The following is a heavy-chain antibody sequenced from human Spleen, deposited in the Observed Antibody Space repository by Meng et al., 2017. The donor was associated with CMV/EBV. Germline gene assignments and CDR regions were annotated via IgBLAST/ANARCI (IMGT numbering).Heavy chain of an antibody. CDR1: GYSISSGYY. Sequence: SETLSLTCTVSGYSISSGYYWGWIRQPPGKGLEWIGSIYHSGSTYYNPSLKSRVTISVDTSKNQFSLKLSSVTAADTAVYYCARGELDGGFDYWGQGTLVTVSS. D-gene: IGHD3-16*01. J-gene: IGHJ4*02. CDR2: IYHSGST. V-gene: IGHV4-38-2*02. CDR3: ARGELDGGFDY.